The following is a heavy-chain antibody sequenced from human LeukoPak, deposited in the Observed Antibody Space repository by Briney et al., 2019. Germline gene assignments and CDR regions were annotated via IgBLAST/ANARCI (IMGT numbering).Heavy chain of an antibody. CDR1: GGSISSYY. V-gene: IGHV4-59*08. J-gene: IGHJ2*01. D-gene: IGHD4-17*01. CDR2: IYYSGST. Sequence: SETLSLTCTVSGGSISSYYWSWIRQPPGKGLEWIGYIYYSGSTNYNPSLKSRVTISVDTSKNQFSLKLSSVTAADTAVYYCARHNMDYGWYFDLWGRGTLVTVSS. CDR3: ARHNMDYGWYFDL.